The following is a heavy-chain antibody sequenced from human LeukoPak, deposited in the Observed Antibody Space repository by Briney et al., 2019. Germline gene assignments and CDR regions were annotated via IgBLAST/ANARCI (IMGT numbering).Heavy chain of an antibody. Sequence: AGGSLRLSCAASGFTFSSYGMHWVRQAPGKGLEWVAVISYDGSNKYYADSVKGRFTISRDNSKNTLYLQMNSLRAEDTAVYYCAKDLRGYSGYCFDYWGQGTLVTVSS. D-gene: IGHD5-12*01. CDR3: AKDLRGYSGYCFDY. V-gene: IGHV3-30*18. CDR2: ISYDGSNK. J-gene: IGHJ4*02. CDR1: GFTFSSYG.